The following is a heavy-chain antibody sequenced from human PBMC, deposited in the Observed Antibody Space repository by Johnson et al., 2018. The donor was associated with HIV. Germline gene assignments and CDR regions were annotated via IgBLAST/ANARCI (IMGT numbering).Heavy chain of an antibody. CDR1: GFIFDDYA. Sequence: VQLVESGGGLVQPGRFLRLSCAASGFIFDDYAMHWVRQAPGKGLEWVSGISWNSGSIGYVDSVKGRFTISRDNSKNTLYLQMNSLRAEDTAVYYCAKVVGSGATGDAFDIWGQGTMVTVSS. CDR3: AKVVGSGATGDAFDI. CDR2: ISWNSGSI. J-gene: IGHJ3*02. V-gene: IGHV3-9*01. D-gene: IGHD1-26*01.